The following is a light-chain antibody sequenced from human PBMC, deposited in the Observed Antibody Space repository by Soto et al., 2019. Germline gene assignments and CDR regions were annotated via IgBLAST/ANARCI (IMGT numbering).Light chain of an antibody. J-gene: IGLJ2*01. Sequence: QSVLTQPPSASGTPGQMVTMSCSGSSSNIGSNTVNWYQQLPGTAPRPLMFRTNQRPSGVPDRFSGSKSGTSASLAISGLQSEDEADYYCAAWDDSLNGPVFGGGTKVTVL. V-gene: IGLV1-44*01. CDR1: SSNIGSNT. CDR2: RTN. CDR3: AAWDDSLNGPV.